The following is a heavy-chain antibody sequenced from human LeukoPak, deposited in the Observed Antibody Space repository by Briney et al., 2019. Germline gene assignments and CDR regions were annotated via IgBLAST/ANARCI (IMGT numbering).Heavy chain of an antibody. CDR3: AKEVVMGETNYYYYGMDV. V-gene: IGHV3-23*01. CDR1: GFNFRGYA. D-gene: IGHD2-21*01. CDR2: ISGSGGRA. J-gene: IGHJ6*02. Sequence: PGGSLRLSCAASGFNFRGYAMSWVRQAPGKGLEWVSAISGSGGRAHYADSVRGRFTISRDNSQNTLQLQMNSLRAEDTAVYYCAKEVVMGETNYYYYGMDVWGQGTTVTV.